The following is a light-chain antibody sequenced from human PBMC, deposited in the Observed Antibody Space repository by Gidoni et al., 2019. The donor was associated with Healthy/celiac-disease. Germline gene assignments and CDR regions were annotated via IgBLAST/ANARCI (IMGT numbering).Light chain of an antibody. Sequence: EIVLTQSPAPLSLSPGERATLSCRARQSVSSYLAWYQQKPGQAPRILIYDASNRATGIPARFSGSGSGTDFTLTISSLEPEDFAVYYCQQRSNWPPTFGQGTKVEIK. CDR1: QSVSSY. CDR2: DAS. V-gene: IGKV3-11*01. CDR3: QQRSNWPPT. J-gene: IGKJ1*01.